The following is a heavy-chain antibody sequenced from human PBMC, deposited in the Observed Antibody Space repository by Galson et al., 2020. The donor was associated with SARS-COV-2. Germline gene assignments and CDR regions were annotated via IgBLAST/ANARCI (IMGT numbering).Heavy chain of an antibody. CDR2: ISHDGRIE. Sequence: GESLKISCAASGFTFTHYAIHWVRQAPGKGLEWVAVISHDGRIEVYADSVKGRFTISRDNSENMLFLQMDSLRADDTAVYYCARDVSGGASDIWGQGTMVTVSS. CDR1: GFTFTHYA. J-gene: IGHJ3*02. CDR3: ARDVSGGASDI. D-gene: IGHD1-26*01. V-gene: IGHV3-30*04.